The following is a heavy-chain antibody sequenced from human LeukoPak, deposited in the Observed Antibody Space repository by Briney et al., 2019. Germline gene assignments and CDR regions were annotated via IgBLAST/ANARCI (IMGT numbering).Heavy chain of an antibody. D-gene: IGHD3-16*02. Sequence: PSETLSLTCTVSGGSISSSSYYWGWIRQPPGKGLEWIGSIYYSGGTYYNPSLKSRVTISVDTSKNQFSLKLSSVTAADTAVYYCASDDYVWGSYRYKEGVYFDYWGQGTLVTVSS. CDR2: IYYSGGT. J-gene: IGHJ4*02. CDR1: GGSISSSSYY. CDR3: ASDDYVWGSYRYKEGVYFDY. V-gene: IGHV4-39*01.